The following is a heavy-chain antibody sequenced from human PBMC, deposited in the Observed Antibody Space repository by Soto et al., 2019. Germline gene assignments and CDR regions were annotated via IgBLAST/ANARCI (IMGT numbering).Heavy chain of an antibody. Sequence: VQLSESGPGLVRPSGTLSLTCSVSGGSISTYYWSWIRQPPGKGLEWIGYIHFSGATSYHPSLGSRVTLSVDTSRNQRSLTLNSVTAADTAVYYCAREYSSFEYWGQGIQVTVSS. CDR1: GGSISTYY. CDR2: IHFSGAT. V-gene: IGHV4-59*01. J-gene: IGHJ4*02. CDR3: AREYSSFEY. D-gene: IGHD6-19*01.